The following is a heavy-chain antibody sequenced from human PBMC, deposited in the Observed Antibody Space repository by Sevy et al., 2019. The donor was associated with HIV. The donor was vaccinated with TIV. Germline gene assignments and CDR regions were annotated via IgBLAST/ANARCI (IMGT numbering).Heavy chain of an antibody. CDR1: GGSISSSSYY. CDR2: IYYSGST. V-gene: IGHV4-39*01. J-gene: IGHJ6*02. CDR3: ARHVGKAGAHGPYYYGMDV. Sequence: SETLSLTCTVSGGSISSSSYYWGWIRQPPGKGLEWIGSIYYSGSTYYNPSLKSRVTISVNTSKNQFSLKLSSVTAADTAVYYCARHVGKAGAHGPYYYGMDVWGQGTTVTVSS. D-gene: IGHD6-13*01.